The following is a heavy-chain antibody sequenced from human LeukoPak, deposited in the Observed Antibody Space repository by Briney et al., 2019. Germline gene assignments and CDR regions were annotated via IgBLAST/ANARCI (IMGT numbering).Heavy chain of an antibody. J-gene: IGHJ4*02. Sequence: ASVKVSCKASGYTFTDYYMHWVRQAPGQGLEWMGWMNPNSGGTNYAQRFQGRVTMTRDTSIGTAYMELSTLRFEDTAVYYCIRSVRNGHFDYWGQGTLVTVSS. V-gene: IGHV1-2*02. CDR1: GYTFTDYY. CDR3: IRSVRNGHFDY. D-gene: IGHD2-8*01. CDR2: MNPNSGGT.